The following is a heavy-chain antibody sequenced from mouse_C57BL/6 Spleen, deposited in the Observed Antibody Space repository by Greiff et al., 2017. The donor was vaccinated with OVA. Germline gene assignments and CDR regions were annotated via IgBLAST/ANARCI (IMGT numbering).Heavy chain of an antibody. CDR3: ARGEAYGRDDY. Sequence: QVQLKQPGAELVKPGASVKLSCKASGYTFTSYWMQWVKQRPGQGLEWIGEIDPSDSYTNYNQKFKGKATLTVDTSSSTAYMQLSSLTSEDSAVYYCARGEAYGRDDYWGQGTTLTVSS. V-gene: IGHV1-50*01. J-gene: IGHJ2*01. CDR1: GYTFTSYW. CDR2: IDPSDSYT. D-gene: IGHD1-1*01.